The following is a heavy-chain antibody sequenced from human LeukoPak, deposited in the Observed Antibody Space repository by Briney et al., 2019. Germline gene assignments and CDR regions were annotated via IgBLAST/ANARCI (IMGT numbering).Heavy chain of an antibody. CDR2: IRYDGSNK. Sequence: PGGSLRLSCAASGFTFSGYGMHWVRQAPGKGLEWVAFIRYDGSNKYYADSVKGRFTISRDNSKNTLYLQMNSLRSEDTAVYYCATNRDCSGGSCYPYYYYYMDVWGKGTTVTVSS. CDR3: ATNRDCSGGSCYPYYYYYMDV. J-gene: IGHJ6*03. V-gene: IGHV3-30*02. D-gene: IGHD2-15*01. CDR1: GFTFSGYG.